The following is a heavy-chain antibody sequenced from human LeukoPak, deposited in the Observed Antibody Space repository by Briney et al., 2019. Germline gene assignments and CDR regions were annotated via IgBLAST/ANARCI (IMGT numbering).Heavy chain of an antibody. V-gene: IGHV5-10-1*01. CDR1: GYSFTSYW. Sequence: HGESWKISCKGSGYSFTSYWITWVRQMPGKGLEWMGRIDPRDSYNNYSPSFEGHVSISADKSISTAYLQWSSLKASDTAVYYCARLETGTTSSYGMDVWGHGTRVPVFS. J-gene: IGHJ6*01. CDR2: IDPRDSYN. D-gene: IGHD1-7*01. CDR3: ARLETGTTSSYGMDV.